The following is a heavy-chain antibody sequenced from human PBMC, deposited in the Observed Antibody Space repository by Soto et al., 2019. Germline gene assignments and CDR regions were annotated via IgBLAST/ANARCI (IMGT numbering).Heavy chain of an antibody. Sequence: ASVNVSCKSSGYTFTRHDIYWGRQGPGEGLQCMGFINPSGGSPVYPQKFQGTVTMTSDTSTTTVYMELSSLRSEDTGVYYCARSRAPGASDAFDIWGQGTMVTVSS. J-gene: IGHJ3*02. CDR3: ARSRAPGASDAFDI. CDR1: GYTFTRHD. V-gene: IGHV1-46*01. CDR2: INPSGGSP. D-gene: IGHD2-8*02.